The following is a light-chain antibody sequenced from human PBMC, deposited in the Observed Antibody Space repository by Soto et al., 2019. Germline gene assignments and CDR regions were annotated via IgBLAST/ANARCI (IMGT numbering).Light chain of an antibody. V-gene: IGLV2-14*01. CDR1: SSDVGGYNY. Sequence: QSALTQPASVSGSPGQSITISCTGTSSDVGGYNYVSWYQQHPGKAPKLMIYEVSNRPSGVSNRFSGSKSGNTASLTISGLQAGDEADYYCSSYADNNDYVFGTGTKVTVL. J-gene: IGLJ1*01. CDR2: EVS. CDR3: SSYADNNDYV.